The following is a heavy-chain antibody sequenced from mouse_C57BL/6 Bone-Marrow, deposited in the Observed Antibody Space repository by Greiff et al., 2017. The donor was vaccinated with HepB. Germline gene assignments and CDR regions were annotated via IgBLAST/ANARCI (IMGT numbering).Heavy chain of an antibody. CDR2: IDPSDSET. J-gene: IGHJ2*01. D-gene: IGHD2-5*01. CDR3: ASGYYSNLDY. V-gene: IGHV1-52*01. CDR1: GYTFTSYW. Sequence: VQLQQPGAELVRPGSSVKLSCKASGYTFTSYWMHWVKQRPIQGLEWIGNIDPSDSETHYNQKFKDKATLTVDKSSSTAYMQLSSLTSEDSAVYYFASGYYSNLDYWGQGTTLTVSS.